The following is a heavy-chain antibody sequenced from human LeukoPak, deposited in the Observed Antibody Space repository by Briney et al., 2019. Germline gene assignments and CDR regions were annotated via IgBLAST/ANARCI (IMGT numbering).Heavy chain of an antibody. V-gene: IGHV3-7*01. J-gene: IGHJ4*02. CDR1: GFTFSSLW. Sequence: GGSLRLSSTASGFTFSSLWMGWVRQAPGKGLEWVANIAQGGSDKRYVDSGKGRFTVSRDNAKSSLYLQMNNLRVKDTAIYYCTRHGTYNFDSWGPGTLVTVSS. CDR2: IAQGGSDK. CDR3: TRHGTYNFDS.